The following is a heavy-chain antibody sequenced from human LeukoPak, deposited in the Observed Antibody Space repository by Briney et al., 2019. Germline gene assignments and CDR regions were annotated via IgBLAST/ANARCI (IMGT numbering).Heavy chain of an antibody. V-gene: IGHV4-39*01. CDR1: GGSISSSSYY. CDR3: ARKKGRRGGDY. Sequence: AETLSLTCTVSGGSISSSSYYWGWIRQPPGKGLEWIGSIYYSGSTYYNPSLKSRVTISVDTSKNQFSLKLSSVTAADTAVYYCARKKGRRGGDYWGQGTLVTVSS. CDR2: IYYSGST. J-gene: IGHJ4*02. D-gene: IGHD4-23*01.